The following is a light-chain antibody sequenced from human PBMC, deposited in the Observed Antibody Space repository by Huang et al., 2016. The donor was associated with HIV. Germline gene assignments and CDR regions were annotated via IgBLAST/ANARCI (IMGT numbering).Light chain of an antibody. CDR2: VAS. CDR3: LQYNNWPRT. CDR1: QGISSN. Sequence: EMVMKQSPDTLSVSPEESVTLSCRASQGISSNLAWYQQKPGQAPRLLIHVASTRAAGIPSRFSGSGSEIAFTLTINSLQSEDSALYYCLQYNNWPRTFGQGTKLEIK. V-gene: IGKV3-15*01. J-gene: IGKJ2*01.